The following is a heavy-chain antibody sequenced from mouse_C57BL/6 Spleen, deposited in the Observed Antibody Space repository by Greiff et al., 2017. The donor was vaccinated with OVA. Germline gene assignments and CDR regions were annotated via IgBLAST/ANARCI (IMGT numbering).Heavy chain of an antibody. D-gene: IGHD4-1*01. J-gene: IGHJ2*01. CDR3: ARSGNWDVRYFDY. Sequence: VQLQQSGPELVKPGASVKISCKASGYAFSSSWMNWVKQRPGKGLEWIGRIYPGDGDTNYNGKFKGKATLTADKSSSTAYMQLSSLTSEDSAVYCCARSGNWDVRYFDYWGQGTTLTVSS. CDR2: IYPGDGDT. V-gene: IGHV1-82*01. CDR1: GYAFSSSW.